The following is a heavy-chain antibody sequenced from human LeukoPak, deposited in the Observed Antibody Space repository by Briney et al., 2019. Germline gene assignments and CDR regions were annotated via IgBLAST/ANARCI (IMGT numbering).Heavy chain of an antibody. CDR2: IIGSAVNT. Sequence: GGPLTLLCGPSGLPDNRYRVLGPPHATGKAVEGVTTIIGSAVNTYYADSVKGRFTISRDDSKNTVYLQMNSLRAEDTAVYSCAEYTSGTSYSGLDQWGQGTLVTV. CDR3: AEYTSGTSYSGLDQ. J-gene: IGHJ4*02. CDR1: GLPDNRYR. V-gene: IGHV3-23*01. D-gene: IGHD5-12*01.